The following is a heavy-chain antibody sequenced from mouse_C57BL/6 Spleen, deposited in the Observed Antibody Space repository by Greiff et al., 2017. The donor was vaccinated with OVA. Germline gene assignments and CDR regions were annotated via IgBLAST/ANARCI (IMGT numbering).Heavy chain of an antibody. CDR2: INPNNGGT. CDR1: GYTFTDYN. Sequence: VQLQQSGPELVKPGASVKMSCKASGYTFTDYNMHWVKQSHGKSLEWIVNINPNNGGTSYNQKFKGKATLTVNKSSSTAYMELRSLTSEVSAVYYCARDSPFFDYWGQGTTLTVSS. CDR3: ARDSPFFDY. J-gene: IGHJ2*01. V-gene: IGHV1-22*01.